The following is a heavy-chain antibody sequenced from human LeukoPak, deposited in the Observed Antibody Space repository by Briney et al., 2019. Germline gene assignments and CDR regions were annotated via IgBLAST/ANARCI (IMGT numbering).Heavy chain of an antibody. CDR2: ISSSSSYT. CDR1: GFTFSDYY. V-gene: IGHV3-11*06. CDR3: ARMVWNYVVFDY. D-gene: IGHD1-7*01. Sequence: GGSLRLSCAASGFTFSDYYMSWIRQAPGMGLEWVSYISSSSSYTNYADSVKGRFTISRDNAKNSLYLQMNSLRAEDTAVYYCARMVWNYVVFDYWGQGTLVTVSS. J-gene: IGHJ4*02.